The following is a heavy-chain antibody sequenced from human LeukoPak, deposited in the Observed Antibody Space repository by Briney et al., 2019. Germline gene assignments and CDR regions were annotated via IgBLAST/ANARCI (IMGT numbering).Heavy chain of an antibody. D-gene: IGHD5-12*01. CDR2: ISGSGGST. CDR3: ANLGAGSGYDYVRTFDY. CDR1: GFTFSSFA. V-gene: IGHV3-23*01. Sequence: GGSLRLSCAASGFTFSSFALSWVPRAPGRGLGWVSAISGSGGSTYYADSVKGRFTISRDNSKNTLYLQMNSLRAEDTAVYYCANLGAGSGYDYVRTFDYWGQGTLVTVSS. J-gene: IGHJ4*02.